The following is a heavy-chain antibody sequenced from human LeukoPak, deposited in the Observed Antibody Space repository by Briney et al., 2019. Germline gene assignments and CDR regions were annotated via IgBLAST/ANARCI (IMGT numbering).Heavy chain of an antibody. D-gene: IGHD2-2*01. J-gene: IGHJ4*02. CDR3: ARGRVPAAGY. CDR2: INHSGST. CDR1: GFTFSSYA. Sequence: GSLRLSCSASGFTFSSYAISWVRQPPGKGLEWIGEINHSGSTNYNPSLKSRVTIPVDTSKNQFPLKLSSVTAADTAVYYCARGRVPAAGYWGQGTLVTVSS. V-gene: IGHV4-34*01.